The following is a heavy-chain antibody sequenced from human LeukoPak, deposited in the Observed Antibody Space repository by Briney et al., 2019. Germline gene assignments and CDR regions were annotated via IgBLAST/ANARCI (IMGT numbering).Heavy chain of an antibody. Sequence: PGRSLRLSCAASGFTFDDYGMGWVRQAPGKGLEWVSGINWNGGSTDYADSVKGRFTISRDNAKNSLYLQMISLRAEDTALYYCARDSVATTAFDIWGQGTMVTVSS. D-gene: IGHD5-12*01. CDR1: GFTFDDYG. CDR2: INWNGGST. V-gene: IGHV3-20*04. J-gene: IGHJ3*02. CDR3: ARDSVATTAFDI.